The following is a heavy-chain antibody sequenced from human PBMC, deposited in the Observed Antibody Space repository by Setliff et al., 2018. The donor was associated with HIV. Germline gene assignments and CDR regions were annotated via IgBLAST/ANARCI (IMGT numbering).Heavy chain of an antibody. J-gene: IGHJ4*02. D-gene: IGHD5-18*01. CDR3: TREEYSYGYLVL. CDR2: MNPNSGNS. Sequence: ASVKVSCKASGYNFINNDINWVRQATGQGLEWMGWMNPNSGNSGYAQKFQGRFTISRDDSKSIAYLQMNSLKTEDTAVYYCTREEYSYGYLVLWGQGTLVTVSS. V-gene: IGHV1-8*02. CDR1: GYNFINND.